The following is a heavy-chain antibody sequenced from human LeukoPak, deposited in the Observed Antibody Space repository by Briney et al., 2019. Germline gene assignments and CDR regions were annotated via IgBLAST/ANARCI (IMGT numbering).Heavy chain of an antibody. V-gene: IGHV4-61*01. CDR1: GGSVSSGSYY. CDR3: ASFRFFDSSRYRN. J-gene: IGHJ4*02. Sequence: SETLSLTCTVSGGSVSSGSYYWSWIRQPPGKGLEWIGYIYYSGSTNYNPSLNSRVTISVDTSKNQFSLKLSSVTAADTAVYYCASFRFFDSSRYRNWGQGILVTVPS. D-gene: IGHD3-22*01. CDR2: IYYSGST.